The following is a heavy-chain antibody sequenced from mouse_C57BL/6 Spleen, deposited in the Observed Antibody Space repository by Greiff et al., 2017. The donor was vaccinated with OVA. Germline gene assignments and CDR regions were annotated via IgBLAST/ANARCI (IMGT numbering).Heavy chain of an antibody. CDR2: IYPGDGDT. J-gene: IGHJ2*01. CDR3: ARRWLAYFDY. Sequence: VQLQQSGPELVKPGASVKISCKASGYAFSSSWMNWVKQRPGKGLEWIGRIYPGDGDTNYNGKFKGKDTMTADKSSSTTYMQLSSLTSEDSAVYFCARRWLAYFDYWGKGTTLTVSS. CDR1: GYAFSSSW. D-gene: IGHD2-3*01. V-gene: IGHV1-82*01.